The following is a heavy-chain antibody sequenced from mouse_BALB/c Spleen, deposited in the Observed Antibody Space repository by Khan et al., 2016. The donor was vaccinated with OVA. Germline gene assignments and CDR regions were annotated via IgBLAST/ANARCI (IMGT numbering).Heavy chain of an antibody. CDR2: IFPGSVST. J-gene: IGHJ3*01. CDR3: ARGGYGGFAY. V-gene: IGHV1-9*01. CDR1: GYTFSSYW. D-gene: IGHD2-2*01. Sequence: QVRLQQSGGDLMKPGASVKISCKATGYTFSSYWIEWVKQRPGHGLEWIGQIFPGSVSTTYNEKFKGKATFTADTSSNTAYMQLSSLTSEDSAVYYCARGGYGGFAYWGQGTLVTGAA.